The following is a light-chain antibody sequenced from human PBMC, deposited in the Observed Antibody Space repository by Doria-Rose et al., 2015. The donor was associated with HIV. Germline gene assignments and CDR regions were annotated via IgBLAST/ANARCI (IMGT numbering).Light chain of an antibody. Sequence: DIRMTQSPSTLSASVGDRVSITCRGSQTISGWLAWYQQKPGKAPKLLIYKASTLENAVPSRFSGSGSGTEFALTSSSLQPDDFATYYCQQYNSYSPSTFGQGTKVEI. CDR3: QQYNSYSPST. V-gene: IGKV1-5*03. J-gene: IGKJ1*01. CDR2: KAS. CDR1: QTISGW.